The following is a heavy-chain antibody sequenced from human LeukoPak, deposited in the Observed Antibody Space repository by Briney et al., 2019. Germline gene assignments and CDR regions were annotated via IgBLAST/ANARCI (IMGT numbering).Heavy chain of an antibody. V-gene: IGHV1-8*01. CDR1: GYTFTSYD. CDR3: ARVPPNDFWSGYYMHTYYYYYYMDV. J-gene: IGHJ6*03. Sequence: ASVKVSCKASGYTFTSYDINWVRQATGQGLEWMGWMNPNSGNTGYAQKFQGRVTMTRNTSISTAYMELSSLRSEDTAVYYCARVPPNDFWSGYYMHTYYYYYYMDVWGKGTTVTVSS. CDR2: MNPNSGNT. D-gene: IGHD3-3*01.